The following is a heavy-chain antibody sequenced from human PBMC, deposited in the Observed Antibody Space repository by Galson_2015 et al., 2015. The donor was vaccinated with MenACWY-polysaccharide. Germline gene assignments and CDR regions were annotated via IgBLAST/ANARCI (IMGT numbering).Heavy chain of an antibody. CDR2: IHASGST. D-gene: IGHD7-27*01. V-gene: IGHV4-4*07. Sequence: ETLSLTCSVSYGSINSFYWSWIRRPAGQGLEWIGRIHASGSTTYNPSFKSRVTMSVDMSKNQFSLSLTSVTAADTAVYYCARRSLGNWYFDLWGRGTLITVSS. CDR3: ARRSLGNWYFDL. J-gene: IGHJ2*01. CDR1: YGSINSFY.